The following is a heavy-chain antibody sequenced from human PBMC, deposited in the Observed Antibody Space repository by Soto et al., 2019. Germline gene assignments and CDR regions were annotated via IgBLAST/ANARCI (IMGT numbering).Heavy chain of an antibody. CDR1: GFTFSDYA. Sequence: QPGGSLRLSCTASGFTFSDYAMSWVRQVPGKGLEWVATLSSGGGTTYYTDSVKGRFTISRDNSMSLLYLQMNSLRADDTAVYYCAKDGDWYDFSTGYYSRGNYFDYWGQGTLVTVSS. CDR2: LSSGGGTT. CDR3: AKDGDWYDFSTGYYSRGNYFDY. D-gene: IGHD3-3*01. J-gene: IGHJ4*02. V-gene: IGHV3-23*01.